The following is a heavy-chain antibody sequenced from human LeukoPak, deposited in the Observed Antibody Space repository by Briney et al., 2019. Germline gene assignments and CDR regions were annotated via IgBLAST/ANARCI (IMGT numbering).Heavy chain of an antibody. CDR3: ARDLAAVGTCHDY. CDR1: GFTFSSYW. V-gene: IGHV3-7*01. J-gene: IGHJ4*02. D-gene: IGHD6-13*01. CDR2: IKEDGSEK. Sequence: GGSLRLSCAASGFTFSSYWMSWVRQAPGKGLEWVANIKEDGSEKHYVDSVKGRFIISRDNAKNSLYLQMNSLRAEDTAVYYCARDLAAVGTCHDYWGQGTLVTVSS.